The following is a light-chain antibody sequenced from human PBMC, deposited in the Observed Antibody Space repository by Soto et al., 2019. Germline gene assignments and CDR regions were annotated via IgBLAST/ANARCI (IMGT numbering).Light chain of an antibody. J-gene: IGKJ2*02. CDR2: DIS. CDR1: QSVSKL. Sequence: EIVLTQSPATLSVSPGERATLSCRASQSVSKLLTWYQQKPGQPPSLLMYDISTRAAGIPARFSGSGSGTDFTLTISSLAPEDFAVYVCQQCNNGPPCTFGQGTKLDIK. CDR3: QQCNNGPPCT. V-gene: IGKV3-11*01.